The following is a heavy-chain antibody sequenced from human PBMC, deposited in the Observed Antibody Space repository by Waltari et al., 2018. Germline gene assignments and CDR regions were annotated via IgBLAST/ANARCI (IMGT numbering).Heavy chain of an antibody. J-gene: IGHJ4*02. Sequence: QVQLQESGPGLVKPSETLSLTCTVSGGSVSFYYWSWIRQPAGKGLECIGRIYNSGSTNYKPSLKSRVTMSLDTSKNQFSLKLRSVTAADTAVYYCARSGGYCSGGSCYSRWGQGTLVIVSS. V-gene: IGHV4-4*07. CDR1: GGSVSFYY. CDR2: IYNSGST. CDR3: ARSGGYCSGGSCYSR. D-gene: IGHD2-15*01.